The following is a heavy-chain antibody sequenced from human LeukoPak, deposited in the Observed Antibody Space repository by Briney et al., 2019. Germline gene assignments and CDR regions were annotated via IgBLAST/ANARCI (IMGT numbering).Heavy chain of an antibody. J-gene: IGHJ4*02. CDR3: AKGDGYCSGGSCFSTTSTPDY. D-gene: IGHD2-15*01. CDR2: ISGSGGST. CDR1: GFTFSSYA. Sequence: GGSLRLPCAASGFTFSSYAMSWVRQAPGKGLEWVSAISGSGGSTYYADSVKGRFTISRDNSKNTLYLQMNSLRAEDTAVYYCAKGDGYCSGGSCFSTTSTPDYWGQGTLVTVSS. V-gene: IGHV3-23*01.